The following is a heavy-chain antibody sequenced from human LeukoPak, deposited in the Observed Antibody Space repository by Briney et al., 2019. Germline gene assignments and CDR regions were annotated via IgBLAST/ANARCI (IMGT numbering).Heavy chain of an antibody. CDR3: ARSSYGSGRYGPQFDY. D-gene: IGHD3-10*01. CDR2: IYYSGNT. Sequence: SETLSLTCTVSGYSISSGYYWGWIRQPPGKGLEWIGYIYYSGNTKYNPSLKSRDTISVDTSKNQFSLKLSSVTAADTAVYYCARSSYGSGRYGPQFDYWGQGTLVTVSS. V-gene: IGHV4-61*01. J-gene: IGHJ4*02. CDR1: GYSISSGYY.